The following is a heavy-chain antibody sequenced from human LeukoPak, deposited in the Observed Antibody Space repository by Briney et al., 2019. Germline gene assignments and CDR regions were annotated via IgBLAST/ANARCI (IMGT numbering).Heavy chain of an antibody. D-gene: IGHD5-24*01. Sequence: QPGGSLRLSCAVSGLTFSSFAMSWVRQAPGKGLDWVSSMTGSAGATWYADAVKGRFTISRDNSKNTMYLQMNSLGAEDTALYYCAKMKGATEYYYYAMDVWGKGTMVSVSS. CDR2: MTGSAGAT. J-gene: IGHJ6*04. V-gene: IGHV3-23*01. CDR1: GLTFSSFA. CDR3: AKMKGATEYYYYAMDV.